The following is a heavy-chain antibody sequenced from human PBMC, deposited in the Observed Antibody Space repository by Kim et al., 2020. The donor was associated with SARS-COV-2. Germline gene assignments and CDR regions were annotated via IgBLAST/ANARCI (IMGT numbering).Heavy chain of an antibody. CDR3: ARDGAVVVPAAEGRAYYYYYGMDV. V-gene: IGHV3-7*01. J-gene: IGHJ6*02. CDR1: GFTFSSYW. CDR2: IKQDGSEK. Sequence: GGSLRLSCAASGFTFSSYWMSWVRQAPGKGLEWVANIKQDGSEKYYVDSVKGRFTISRDNAKNSLYLQMNSLRAEDTAVYYCARDGAVVVPAAEGRAYYYYYGMDVWGQGTTVTVSS. D-gene: IGHD2-2*01.